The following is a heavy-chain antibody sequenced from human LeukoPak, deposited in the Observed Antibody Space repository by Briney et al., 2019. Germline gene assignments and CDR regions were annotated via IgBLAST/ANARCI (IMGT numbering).Heavy chain of an antibody. CDR1: GYSISSGYY. J-gene: IGHJ2*01. D-gene: IGHD1-26*01. Sequence: PSETLSLTCAVSGYSISSGYYWGWIRQPPGQGLEWIGGIYHSGSTYYNPSLKNRVTISVGTSKNQFSLKLSSVTAADTAVYYCARRDGASYWYFDLWGRGTLVTVSS. CDR3: ARRDGASYWYFDL. CDR2: IYHSGST. V-gene: IGHV4-38-2*01.